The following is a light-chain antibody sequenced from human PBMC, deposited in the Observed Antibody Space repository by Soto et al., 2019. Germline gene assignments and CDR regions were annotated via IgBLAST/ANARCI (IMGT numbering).Light chain of an antibody. Sequence: EIVLTQSPATLSVSPGERATLSCGASQSVGSNLAWYQQKPGQAPRLVIYAASTRATGIPARFSGSGSGTEFTLTISSRQSEDFAVYYCQQYNSWRMFGQGTKVEIK. CDR3: QQYNSWRM. J-gene: IGKJ1*01. CDR2: AAS. V-gene: IGKV3-15*01. CDR1: QSVGSN.